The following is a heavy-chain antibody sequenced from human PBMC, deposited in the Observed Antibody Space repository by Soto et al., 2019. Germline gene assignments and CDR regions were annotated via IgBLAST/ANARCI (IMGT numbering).Heavy chain of an antibody. CDR2: VSYSVGA. D-gene: IGHD5-18*01. CDR1: AGSISRYY. Sequence: PAETLTLTCSVSAGSISRYYWGWVRQVPGERLEWIAYVSYSVGASYNPSLKSRVTISLDTSRSQIALRLMSVTAADTAMYYCVASIESRAMESFDYWGHGALVTVSS. CDR3: VASIESRAMESFDY. V-gene: IGHV4-59*01. J-gene: IGHJ4*01.